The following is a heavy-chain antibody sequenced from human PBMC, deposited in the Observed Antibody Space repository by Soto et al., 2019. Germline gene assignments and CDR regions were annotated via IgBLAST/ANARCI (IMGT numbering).Heavy chain of an antibody. CDR2: INPNSGGT. CDR1: GYTFTGYY. V-gene: IGHV1-2*04. J-gene: IGHJ6*02. CDR3: AREEPTSTGTTWGVGYYGMDV. D-gene: IGHD1-7*01. Sequence: KVSCKASGYTFTGYYMHWVRQAPGQGLEWMGWINPNSGGTNYAQKFQGWVTMTRDTSISTAYMELSRLRSDDTAVYYCAREEPTSTGTTWGVGYYGMDVWGQGTTVTVSS.